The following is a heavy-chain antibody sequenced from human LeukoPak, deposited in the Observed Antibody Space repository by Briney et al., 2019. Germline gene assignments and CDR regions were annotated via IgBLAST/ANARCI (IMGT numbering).Heavy chain of an antibody. D-gene: IGHD6-13*01. J-gene: IGHJ4*02. CDR1: GFAVSNNY. Sequence: GGSLRLSCAASGFAVSNNYMSWVRQGPGKGLEWVSVIYSGGSTYYADSVKGRFTISRDNSKNTLYLQMNSLRAEDTAVYYCASSIAAAGTGGLDYWGQGTLVTVSS. CDR2: IYSGGST. V-gene: IGHV3-53*01. CDR3: ASSIAAAGTGGLDY.